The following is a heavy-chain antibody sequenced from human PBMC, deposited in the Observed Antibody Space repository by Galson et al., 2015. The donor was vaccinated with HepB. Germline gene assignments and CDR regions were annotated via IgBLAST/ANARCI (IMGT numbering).Heavy chain of an antibody. Sequence: TLSLTCTVSGGSISSVGYYWNWVRQPPGQGLEWIGYISNTGSTYYNPSLESRFIISADTSNNQVSLKVTSVTAADSAVYYCAREVGGYFYFDIWGPGTPVTVSS. CDR1: GGSISSVGYY. CDR2: ISNTGST. CDR3: AREVGGYFYFDI. J-gene: IGHJ4*02. V-gene: IGHV4-31*03. D-gene: IGHD6-25*01.